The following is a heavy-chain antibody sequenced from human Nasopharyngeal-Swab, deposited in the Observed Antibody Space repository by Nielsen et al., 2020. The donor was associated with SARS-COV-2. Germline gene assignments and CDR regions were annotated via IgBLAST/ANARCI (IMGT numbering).Heavy chain of an antibody. D-gene: IGHD1-1*01. CDR3: VRETERQGKYYFDY. V-gene: IGHV3-74*01. J-gene: IGHJ4*02. CDR1: GFTFSSYW. CDR2: INSDGSST. Sequence: GGSLRLSCAASGFTFSSYWMHWVRQAPGKGLVWVSRINSDGSSTSYADSVKGRFTISRDNAKNTLYLQMNSLRVDDTAVYYCVRETERQGKYYFDYWGQGILATVSS.